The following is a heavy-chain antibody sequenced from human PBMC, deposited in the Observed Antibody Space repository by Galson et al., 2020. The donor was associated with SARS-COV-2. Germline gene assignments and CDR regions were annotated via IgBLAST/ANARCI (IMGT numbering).Heavy chain of an antibody. CDR2: IYHSGST. CDR1: GGSISSSNW. V-gene: IGHV4-4*02. J-gene: IGHJ6*02. CDR3: ARGLRYYYYGMDV. Sequence: SETLSLTCAVSGGSISSSNWWSWVRQPPGKGLEWIGEIYHSGSTNYNPSLKSRVTISVDKSKNQFSLKLSSVTAADTAVYYCARGLRYYYYGMDVWGQGTTVTVSS. D-gene: IGHD2-21*02.